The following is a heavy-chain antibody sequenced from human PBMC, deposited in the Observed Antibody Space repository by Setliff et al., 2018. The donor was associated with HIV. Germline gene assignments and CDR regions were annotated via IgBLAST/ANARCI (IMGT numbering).Heavy chain of an antibody. CDR1: GYTFTSYG. CDR2: ISAYNGNT. V-gene: IGHV1-18*01. D-gene: IGHD3-10*01. CDR3: ARDQLLWFGDPGWFDP. J-gene: IGHJ5*02. Sequence: ASVKVSCKASGYTFTSYGISWVRQAPGQGLEWMGWISAYNGNTNYAPKLQGRVTMTTDTSTSTDYMELRSLRSDDTAVYYCARDQLLWFGDPGWFDPWGQGTLVTVSS.